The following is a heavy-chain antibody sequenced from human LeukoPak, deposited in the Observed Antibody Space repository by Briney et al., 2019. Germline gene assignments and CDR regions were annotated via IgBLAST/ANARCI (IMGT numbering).Heavy chain of an antibody. CDR2: INHSGST. J-gene: IGHJ5*02. CDR1: GGSFSGYY. Sequence: QSSETLSLTCAVYGGSFSGYYWSWIRQPPGKGLEWIGEINHSGSTNYNPSLKSRVTISVDTSKNQFSLKLSSVTAADTAVYYCARESEYYDILTGYYPNWFDPWGQGTLVTVSS. D-gene: IGHD3-9*01. CDR3: ARESEYYDILTGYYPNWFDP. V-gene: IGHV4-34*01.